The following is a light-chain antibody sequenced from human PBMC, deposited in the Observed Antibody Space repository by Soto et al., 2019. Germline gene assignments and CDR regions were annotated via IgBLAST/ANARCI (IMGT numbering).Light chain of an antibody. CDR1: HIVSNN. V-gene: IGKV3-15*01. CDR3: QHYNNWPLT. CDR2: FAS. J-gene: IGKJ4*01. Sequence: VVMTQSPATLSVSPGDKATLSCRASHIVSNNLAWYQQKPGQAPRLLIYFASTRATGVPARFSGSGSGTELTLTNSSLESEDFAVYYCQHYNNWPLTFVGGTKVETK.